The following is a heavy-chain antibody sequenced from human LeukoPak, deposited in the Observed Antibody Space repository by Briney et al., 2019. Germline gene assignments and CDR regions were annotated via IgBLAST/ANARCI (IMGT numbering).Heavy chain of an antibody. V-gene: IGHV3-48*02. CDR2: ISSSGTTI. Sequence: GGSLRLSFAASGFIFSRNNMNWVRQAPGKGLEWVSYISSSGTTIYYANSVKGRFTISRDNAKSSLYLQMNSLRDEDTAVYYCACARSGGAYLDYWGQGTLVTVSS. J-gene: IGHJ4*02. D-gene: IGHD5-12*01. CDR1: GFIFSRNN. CDR3: ACARSGGAYLDY.